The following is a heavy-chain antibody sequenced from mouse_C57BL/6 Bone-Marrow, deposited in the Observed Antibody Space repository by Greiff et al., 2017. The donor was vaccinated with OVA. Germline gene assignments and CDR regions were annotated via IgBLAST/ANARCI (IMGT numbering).Heavy chain of an antibody. CDR3: AITITTAFDV. CDR1: YFAFMASA. D-gene: IGHD1-2*01. Sequence: LMESGAELVRPGSSVKLSCKDSYFAFMASAMHWVKQRPGHGLEWIGSFTMYSGATEESENLQGKATLTANTSSSTAYMERSSLTSEDAAVDYCAITITTAFDVWGTGTTVTVSS. J-gene: IGHJ1*03. V-gene: IGHV1-49*01. CDR2: FTMYSGAT.